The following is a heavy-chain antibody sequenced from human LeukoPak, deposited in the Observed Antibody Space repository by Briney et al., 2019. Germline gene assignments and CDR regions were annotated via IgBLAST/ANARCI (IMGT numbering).Heavy chain of an antibody. V-gene: IGHV3-23*01. CDR3: GKTTVGYSSGQKPAWPVDY. Sequence: GGSLRLSCEASGFTFGSHAMYWVRQAPGKGLEWVAGIFGSGGSPHYADPVKGRFTISRDNSRNTVYLQINSLRAEDTAVYYCGKTTVGYSSGQKPAWPVDYWGQGTLVTV. D-gene: IGHD5-18*01. CDR1: GFTFGSHA. CDR2: IFGSGGSP. J-gene: IGHJ4*02.